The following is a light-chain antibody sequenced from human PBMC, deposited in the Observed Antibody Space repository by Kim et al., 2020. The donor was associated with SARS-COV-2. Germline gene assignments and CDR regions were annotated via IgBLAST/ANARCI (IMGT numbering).Light chain of an antibody. V-gene: IGKV1-12*01. Sequence: ASVGDRVTLTCRASQGISNCLTWYQQKPGKAPKLLIYAASSLQSGVPSRFSGSGSGTDFTFTISSLQPEDFATYYCQQANSLPITFGPGTRLEIK. CDR3: QQANSLPIT. CDR1: QGISNC. J-gene: IGKJ5*01. CDR2: AAS.